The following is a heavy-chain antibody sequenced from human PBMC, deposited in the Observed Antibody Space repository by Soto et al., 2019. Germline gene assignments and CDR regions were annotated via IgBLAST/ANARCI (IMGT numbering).Heavy chain of an antibody. CDR3: ARDTRGSPPAGYYYGMDV. Sequence: QVQLVESGGGVVQPGRSLRLSCAASGFTFSSYGMHWVRQAPGKGLEWVAVIWYDGSNKYYADSVKGRFTISRDNSKNTLYLQMNSLRAEDTAVYYCARDTRGSPPAGYYYGMDVWGQGTTVTVSS. CDR1: GFTFSSYG. V-gene: IGHV3-33*01. D-gene: IGHD1-26*01. J-gene: IGHJ6*02. CDR2: IWYDGSNK.